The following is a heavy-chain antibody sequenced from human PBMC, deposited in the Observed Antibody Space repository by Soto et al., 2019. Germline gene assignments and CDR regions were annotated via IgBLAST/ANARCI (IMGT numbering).Heavy chain of an antibody. D-gene: IGHD4-17*01. Sequence: QVQLVQSGAEVKKPGASVKVSCKASGYMFTGYYMHWVRQAPGQGLEWMGWISAYNGNTNYAQKLQGRVTMTTDTSTSTAYMELRSLRSDDTAVYYCARASTTVTPADYWGQGTLVTVSS. CDR3: ARASTTVTPADY. CDR2: ISAYNGNT. J-gene: IGHJ4*02. V-gene: IGHV1-18*04. CDR1: GYMFTGYY.